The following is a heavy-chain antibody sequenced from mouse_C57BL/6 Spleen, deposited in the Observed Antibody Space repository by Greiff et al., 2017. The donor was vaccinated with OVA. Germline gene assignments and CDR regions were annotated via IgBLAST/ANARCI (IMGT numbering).Heavy chain of an antibody. CDR2: IDPETGGT. V-gene: IGHV1-15*01. J-gene: IGHJ2*01. Sequence: VQLQQSGAELVRPGASVTLSCKASGYTFTDYDMHWVKQTPVHGLEWIGAIDPETGGTAYNQKFKGKAILTADKSSSTAYMELRSLTSEDSAVYYGTRDGNYEDDFDYWGQGTTLTVSS. CDR3: TRDGNYEDDFDY. D-gene: IGHD2-1*01. CDR1: GYTFTDYD.